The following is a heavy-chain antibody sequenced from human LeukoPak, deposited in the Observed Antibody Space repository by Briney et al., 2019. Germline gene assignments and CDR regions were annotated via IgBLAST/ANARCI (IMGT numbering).Heavy chain of an antibody. CDR3: ARDPRDCSSTSCYTLYYFDY. D-gene: IGHD2-2*02. V-gene: IGHV4-4*02. Sequence: SETLSLTCAVSGGSISSSNWWSWVRQPPGKGLEWIGEIYHSGSTIYNPSLKSRVTISVDKSKNQFSLKLSSVTAADTAVYYCARDPRDCSSTSCYTLYYFDYWGQGTLVTVSS. CDR1: GGSISSSNW. CDR2: IYHSGST. J-gene: IGHJ4*02.